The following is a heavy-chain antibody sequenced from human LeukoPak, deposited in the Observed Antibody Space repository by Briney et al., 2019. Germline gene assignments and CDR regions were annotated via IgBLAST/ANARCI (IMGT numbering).Heavy chain of an antibody. CDR1: GGTFSSYA. CDR3: AREGFHDTTLGAYDI. V-gene: IGHV1-2*02. D-gene: IGHD1-14*01. Sequence: ASVKVSCKASGGTFSSYAITWVRQAPGQGLEWMGWINPNSGGTDYAQKFQGRVTMTRDTSISTAYMELSRLRSDDTAVYYCAREGFHDTTLGAYDIWGQGTVVTVSS. J-gene: IGHJ3*02. CDR2: INPNSGGT.